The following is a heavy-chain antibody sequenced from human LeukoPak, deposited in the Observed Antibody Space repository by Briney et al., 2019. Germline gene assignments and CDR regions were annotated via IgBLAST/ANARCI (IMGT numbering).Heavy chain of an antibody. D-gene: IGHD6-19*01. J-gene: IGHJ6*02. V-gene: IGHV4-34*01. CDR2: INHSGST. CDR3: ARGSIAVAANYGMDV. Sequence: ASEALSLTCAVYGVSFSGYYWSWLRQPPGKGLEWIGEINHSGSTNYNPSLKSRVTISVDTSKNQFSLKLSSVTAADTAVYYCARGSIAVAANYGMDVWGQGTTVTVSS. CDR1: GVSFSGYY.